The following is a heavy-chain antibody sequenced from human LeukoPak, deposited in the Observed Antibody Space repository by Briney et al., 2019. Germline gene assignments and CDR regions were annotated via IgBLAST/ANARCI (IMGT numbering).Heavy chain of an antibody. CDR2: ISNNGGST. CDR1: GFTFRSYA. V-gene: IGHV3-64*01. CDR3: ARAPGIAVARINHFYGLDV. J-gene: IGHJ6*02. Sequence: GGSLRLSCAASGFTFRSYAMHWVRQAPGKGLEHVSAISNNGGSTNYANSVKGRFTISRDNSKNTLYLQMGSLRAEDMAVYYCARAPGIAVARINHFYGLDVWGQGTTVTVSS. D-gene: IGHD6-19*01.